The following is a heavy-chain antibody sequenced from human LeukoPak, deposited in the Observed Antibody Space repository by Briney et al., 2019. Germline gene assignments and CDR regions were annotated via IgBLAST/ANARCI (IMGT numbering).Heavy chain of an antibody. CDR3: ARDGPTVTTPYYFDY. V-gene: IGHV4-61*02. Sequence: SETLSLTCTVSGGSISSGSYYWSWIRQPAGKGLEWIGRIYTSGSTNYNPSLKSRVTISVDTSKNQFSLKLSSVTAADTAVYYCARDGPTVTTPYYFDYWGQGTLVTVSS. D-gene: IGHD4-17*01. J-gene: IGHJ4*02. CDR2: IYTSGST. CDR1: GGSISSGSYY.